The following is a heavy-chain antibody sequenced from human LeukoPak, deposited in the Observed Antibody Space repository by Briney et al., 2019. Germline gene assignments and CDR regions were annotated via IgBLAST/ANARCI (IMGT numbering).Heavy chain of an antibody. V-gene: IGHV5-51*01. J-gene: IGHJ4*02. CDR1: GNSFTSYW. D-gene: IGHD4-11*01. CDR3: ARQKDYSHYFDY. Sequence: GESLKISCKGSGNSFTSYWIGWVRQMPGKGLEWMGIIYPGDSDNRYSPSFQGQVTISVDKSIGTAYLQWSSLKASDTAMYYCARQKDYSHYFDYWGQGTLVTVSS. CDR2: IYPGDSDN.